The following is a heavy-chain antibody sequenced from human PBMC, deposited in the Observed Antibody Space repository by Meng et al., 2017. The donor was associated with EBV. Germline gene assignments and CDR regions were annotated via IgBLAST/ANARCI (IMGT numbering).Heavy chain of an antibody. CDR1: GYTFTSYD. CDR2: MNPNSGNT. V-gene: IGHV1-8*01. Sequence: QVQLVQSGAEVXXXXXXVKXSXXXSGYTFTSYDINWVRQATGQGLEWMGWMNPNSGNTGYAQKFQGRVTMTRNTSISTAYMELSSLRSEDTAVYYCARGVRLASSEPTFDYWGQGTLVTVSS. J-gene: IGHJ4*02. D-gene: IGHD4-17*01. CDR3: ARGVRLASSEPTFDY.